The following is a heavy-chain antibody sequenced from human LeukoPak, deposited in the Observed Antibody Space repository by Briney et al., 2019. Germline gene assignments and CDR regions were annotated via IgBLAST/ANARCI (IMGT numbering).Heavy chain of an antibody. V-gene: IGHV3-30*04. CDR3: ARVRYDSYGPHYYMDV. J-gene: IGHJ6*03. Sequence: PGGSLRLSCAASGFTFSSYAMHWVRQAPGKGLEWVAVISYDGSNKYYADSVKGRFTISRDNSKNTLYLQMNSLRAEDTAVYYCARVRYDSYGPHYYMDVWGKGTTVTISS. CDR1: GFTFSSYA. CDR2: ISYDGSNK. D-gene: IGHD5-18*01.